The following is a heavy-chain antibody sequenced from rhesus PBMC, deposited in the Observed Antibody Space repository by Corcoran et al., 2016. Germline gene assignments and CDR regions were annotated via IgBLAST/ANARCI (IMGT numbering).Heavy chain of an antibody. J-gene: IGHJ4*01. D-gene: IGHD2-21*01. CDR3: ARDTGSH. Sequence: QLQLQESGPGLVKPSETLSPTCAVSGGSISGYWWSWLRQPPGKGLEWIGRIDSSGSTDYNPSLKSRVTISTDTSKNQFSLKLSSVTAADTAVYYCARDTGSHWGQGVLVTVSS. CDR2: IDSSGST. CDR1: GGSISGYW. V-gene: IGHV4-160*01.